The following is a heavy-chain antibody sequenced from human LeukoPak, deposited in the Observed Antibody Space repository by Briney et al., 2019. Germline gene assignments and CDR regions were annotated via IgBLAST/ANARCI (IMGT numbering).Heavy chain of an antibody. CDR3: ARKEYNSPFSFDY. J-gene: IGHJ4*02. V-gene: IGHV4-4*02. CDR2: IYHSGSI. CDR1: GGSISSNNW. D-gene: IGHD6-6*01. Sequence: SETLSLTCAVSGGSISSNNWWSWVRQPPGKGLEWIGEIYHSGSINYNPSLKSRVTISVDMSRNQFSLKLRSVTAADTAVYYCARKEYNSPFSFDYWGQGTLVTVSS.